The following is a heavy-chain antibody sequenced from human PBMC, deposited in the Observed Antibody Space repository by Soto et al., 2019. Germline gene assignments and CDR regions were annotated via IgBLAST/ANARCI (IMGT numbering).Heavy chain of an antibody. CDR1: GGTFSSYA. D-gene: IGHD6-13*01. Sequence: SVKVSCKASGGTFSSYAISWLRQAPGQGLEWMGGIIPIFGTANYAQKFQGRVTITADESTSTAYMELSSLRSEDTAVYYCALYGSSSWFDFDYWGQGTLVTVSS. J-gene: IGHJ4*02. V-gene: IGHV1-69*13. CDR3: ALYGSSSWFDFDY. CDR2: IIPIFGTA.